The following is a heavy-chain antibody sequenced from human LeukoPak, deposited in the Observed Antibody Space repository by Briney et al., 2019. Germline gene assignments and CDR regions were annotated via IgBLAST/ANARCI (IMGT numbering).Heavy chain of an antibody. CDR2: ISSSSSYI. CDR1: GVPISSYY. CDR3: ARSSDY. D-gene: IGHD6-13*01. V-gene: IGHV3-21*01. Sequence: ETLSLTCSVSGVPISSYYWGWIRQSPGKGLEWVSSISSSSSYIYYADSVKGRFTISRDNAKNSLYLQMNSLRAEDTAVYYCARSSDYWGQGTLVTVSS. J-gene: IGHJ4*02.